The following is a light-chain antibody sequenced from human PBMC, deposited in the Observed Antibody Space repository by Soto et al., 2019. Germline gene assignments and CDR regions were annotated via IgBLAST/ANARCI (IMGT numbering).Light chain of an antibody. CDR2: GAS. V-gene: IGKV3-20*01. CDR3: QQYSIWRT. CDR1: QSFNSIY. J-gene: IGKJ1*01. Sequence: EIVLTQSPGTLSLSPGERATLSCRASQSFNSIYLAWYQQKPGQAPRLLIYGASSRATGIPDRFSGSGSGTEFTLTISSLQSEDFAVYYCQQYSIWRTFGQGTKVDIK.